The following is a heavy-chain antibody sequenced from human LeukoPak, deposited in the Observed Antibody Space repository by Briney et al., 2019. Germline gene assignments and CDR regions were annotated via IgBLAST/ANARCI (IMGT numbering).Heavy chain of an antibody. CDR2: INHSGST. J-gene: IGHJ3*02. D-gene: IGHD3-9*01. CDR3: ARGPLRYFDWEPSRAFDI. CDR1: GGSFSGYY. Sequence: TSETLSLTCAVYGGSFSGYYWSWIRQPPGKGLEWIGEINHSGSTNYNPSLKSRVTISVDTSKNQFSLKLSSVTAADTAVYYCARGPLRYFDWEPSRAFDIWGQGTMVTVSS. V-gene: IGHV4-34*01.